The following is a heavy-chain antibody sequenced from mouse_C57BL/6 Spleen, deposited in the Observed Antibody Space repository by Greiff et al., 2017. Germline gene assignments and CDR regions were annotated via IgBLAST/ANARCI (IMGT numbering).Heavy chain of an antibody. CDR2: ISYDGSN. V-gene: IGHV3-6*01. CDR1: GYSITSGYY. CDR3: ARGGGYYHYFDY. D-gene: IGHD2-3*01. Sequence: EVQLQQSGPGLVKPSQSLSLTCSVTGYSITSGYYWNWIRQFPGNKLEWMGYISYDGSNNYNPSLKNRISITRDTSKNQFFLKLNSVTTEDTATYYCARGGGYYHYFDYWGQGTTLTVSS. J-gene: IGHJ2*01.